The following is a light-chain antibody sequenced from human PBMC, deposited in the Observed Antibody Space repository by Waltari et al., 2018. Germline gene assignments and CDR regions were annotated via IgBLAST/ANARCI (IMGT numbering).Light chain of an antibody. J-gene: IGLJ1*01. CDR3: AAWDDSLSVSYV. Sequence: QSVLTQPPSVSGTPGQTVTISCFATNPHTGRNSVFWYQQLPGTAPKLLIYRDDQRPSGVPDRFSGSKSGTSASLAIRGLRSEDEADYYCAAWDDSLSVSYVFGSGTKVTV. CDR2: RDD. V-gene: IGLV1-47*01. CDR1: NPHTGRNS.